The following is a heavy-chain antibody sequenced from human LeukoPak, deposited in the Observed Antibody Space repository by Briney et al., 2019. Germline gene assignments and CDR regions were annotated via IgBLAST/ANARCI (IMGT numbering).Heavy chain of an antibody. Sequence: PSETLSLTCTVSGGSISSSTYYWGWIRQPPGKGLEWIGTIYYSGSTYYNPSLKSPVTISVDTSKNQFSLKLSSVTAADTAVYYCARQHRAPYDSSGYYLYFFDYWGQGTLVTVSS. CDR3: ARQHRAPYDSSGYYLYFFDY. D-gene: IGHD3-22*01. CDR1: GGSISSSTYY. V-gene: IGHV4-39*01. J-gene: IGHJ4*02. CDR2: IYYSGST.